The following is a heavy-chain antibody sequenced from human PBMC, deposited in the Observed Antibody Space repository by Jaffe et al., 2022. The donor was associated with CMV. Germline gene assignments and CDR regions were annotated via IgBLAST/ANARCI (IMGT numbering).Heavy chain of an antibody. Sequence: QVQLQESGPGLVKPSETLSLTCTVSGGSISDYYWTWIRQPPGKGLEWVGYIYYSGSTNYNSSLKSRVTMSVDTSKNQFSLRLTSVTTADTAVYYCARIAAAPRMGLFDYWGQGTLVTVSS. CDR2: IYYSGST. CDR1: GGSISDYY. CDR3: ARIAAAPRMGLFDY. J-gene: IGHJ4*02. D-gene: IGHD6-13*01. V-gene: IGHV4-59*01.